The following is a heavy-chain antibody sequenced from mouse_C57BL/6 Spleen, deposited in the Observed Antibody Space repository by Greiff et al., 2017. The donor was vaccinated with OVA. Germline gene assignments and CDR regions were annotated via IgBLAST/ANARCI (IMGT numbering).Heavy chain of an antibody. D-gene: IGHD2-4*01. CDR3: ARALLYDYDGFFFDY. V-gene: IGHV3-6*01. CDR1: GYSITSGYY. Sequence: VQLKESGPGLVKPSQSLSLTCSVTGYSITSGYYWNWIRQFPGNQLEWMGYISYDGSNNYNPSLKNRISITRDTSKNQFFLTLNSVTTEDTATYYCARALLYDYDGFFFDYWGQGTTLTVSS. CDR2: ISYDGSN. J-gene: IGHJ2*01.